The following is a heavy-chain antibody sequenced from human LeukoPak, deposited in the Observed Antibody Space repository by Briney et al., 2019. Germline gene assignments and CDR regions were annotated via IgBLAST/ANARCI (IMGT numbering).Heavy chain of an antibody. J-gene: IGHJ6*03. CDR3: AKDLYASADYYYYYYMDV. V-gene: IGHV3-23*01. CDR2: ISGSGVST. Sequence: LAGGSLRLSCAASGFTFSSYAVSWVRQAPGKWLEWVSAISGSGVSTYSADFVKGRSTISRDNSKNTLYLQMNSLRAEDTAVYYCAKDLYASADYYYYYYMDVWGKGTTVTVSS. CDR1: GFTFSSYA. D-gene: IGHD2-8*01.